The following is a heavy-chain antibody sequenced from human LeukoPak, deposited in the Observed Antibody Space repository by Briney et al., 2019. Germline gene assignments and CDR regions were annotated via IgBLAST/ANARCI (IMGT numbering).Heavy chain of an antibody. J-gene: IGHJ4*02. CDR3: ARDPQYCSGGSCYSFDY. CDR1: GFTFSTYS. CDR2: IISSSSYI. V-gene: IGHV3-21*01. D-gene: IGHD2-15*01. Sequence: PGGSLRLSCAASGFTFSTYSMNWVRQAPGKGLEWVSSIISSSSYIYYADSVKGRFTISRDNAKNSLYLQMNSLRAEDTAVYYCARDPQYCSGGSCYSFDYWGQGTLVTVSS.